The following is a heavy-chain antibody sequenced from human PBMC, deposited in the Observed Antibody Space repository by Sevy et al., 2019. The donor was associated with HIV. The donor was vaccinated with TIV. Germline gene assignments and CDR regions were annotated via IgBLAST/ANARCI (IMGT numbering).Heavy chain of an antibody. CDR3: ASDVALPYIVVVVESRLAPFDI. V-gene: IGHV1-18*01. Sequence: ASVKVSCKASGYTFTSYGITWVRQAPGQGLEWMGWISGYSGNTNYAQKFQGRVTMTTDTSTSTAYMELRSLRSDDTAVYYCASDVALPYIVVVVESRLAPFDIWGQGTMVTVSS. CDR2: ISGYSGNT. J-gene: IGHJ3*02. CDR1: GYTFTSYG. D-gene: IGHD2-15*01.